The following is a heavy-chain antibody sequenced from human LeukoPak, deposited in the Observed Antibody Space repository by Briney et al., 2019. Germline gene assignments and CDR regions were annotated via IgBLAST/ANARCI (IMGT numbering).Heavy chain of an antibody. CDR2: IKQDGSEK. Sequence: PGGSLRLSCAASGFTFSSYWMSWVRQAPGKGLEWVANIKQDGSEKHYADSVKGRFTISRDNAKNSLYLQMNSLRAEDTAVYYCARDRHSGSYWSYAFDIWGQGTMVTVSS. CDR3: ARDRHSGSYWSYAFDI. CDR1: GFTFSSYW. D-gene: IGHD1-26*01. J-gene: IGHJ3*02. V-gene: IGHV3-7*01.